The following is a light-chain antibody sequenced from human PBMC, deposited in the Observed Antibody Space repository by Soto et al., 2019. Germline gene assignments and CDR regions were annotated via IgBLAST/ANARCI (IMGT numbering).Light chain of an antibody. CDR3: QQCGSSPWT. V-gene: IGKV3-20*01. CDR2: AAS. Sequence: EIVLTQSPGTLSLFPGERATLSCRASQIVSSSYLAWYQHKPGQAPRLLIYAASSRATGIPDRFSGGGSGTDFTLTISRLEPEDFAVYYCQQCGSSPWTFGQGTKVDI. J-gene: IGKJ1*01. CDR1: QIVSSSY.